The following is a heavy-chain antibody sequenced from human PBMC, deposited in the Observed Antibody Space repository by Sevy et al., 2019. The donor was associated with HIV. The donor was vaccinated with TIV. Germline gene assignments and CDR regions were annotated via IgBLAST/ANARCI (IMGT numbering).Heavy chain of an antibody. CDR3: VRYRSVYYWYFDL. Sequence: KQSQTLSLTCAISGDSVSSNSAAWTWIRQSPSRGLEWLGRTYYRSKWYSDYADSVKRRLTITPDTSKNQISLQLQSVTPEDTAMYYCVRYRSVYYWYFDLWGRGTLVTVSS. D-gene: IGHD6-19*01. J-gene: IGHJ2*01. V-gene: IGHV6-1*01. CDR2: TYYRSKWYS. CDR1: GDSVSSNSAA.